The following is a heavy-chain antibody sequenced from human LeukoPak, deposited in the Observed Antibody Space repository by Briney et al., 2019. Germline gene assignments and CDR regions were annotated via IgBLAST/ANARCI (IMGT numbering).Heavy chain of an antibody. CDR3: AGGRTYGPLDY. CDR2: INHSGST. CDR1: GGSFSGYY. D-gene: IGHD3-10*01. V-gene: IGHV4-34*01. Sequence: SETLSLTCAVYGGSFSGYYWSWIRQPPGKGLEWIGEINHSGSTNYNPSLKSRVTISVDTSKNQFSLKLSSVTAADTAVYYCAGGRTYGPLDYWGQGTLVTVSS. J-gene: IGHJ4*02.